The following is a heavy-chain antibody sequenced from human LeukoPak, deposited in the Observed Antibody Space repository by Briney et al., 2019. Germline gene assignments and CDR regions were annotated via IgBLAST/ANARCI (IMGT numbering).Heavy chain of an antibody. CDR1: VGTFSSYA. V-gene: IGHV1-69*05. J-gene: IGHJ6*03. Sequence: WASVKVSCKASVGTFSSYAISWVRQAPGQGLGWMGGIIPIFGTANYAQKFQGRVTITTDESTSTAYMELSSLRSEYTAVYYCASAGQSPYYYYYYYMDVWGKGTTVTVSS. CDR2: IIPIFGTA. CDR3: ASAGQSPYYYYYYYMDV.